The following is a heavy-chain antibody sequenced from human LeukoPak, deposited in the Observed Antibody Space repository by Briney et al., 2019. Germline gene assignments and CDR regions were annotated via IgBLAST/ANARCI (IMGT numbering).Heavy chain of an antibody. CDR1: GFSSSNYW. Sequence: GGSLRLSCAGSGFSSSNYWMSWVRQAQGRGLEGVANVRPDGSETQYVDSMKGRFTVSRDNSENSLYLRMSSLRAEDTAVYYCATTTRSSSWDYWGQGTLVTVSS. J-gene: IGHJ4*02. CDR3: ATTTRSSSWDY. D-gene: IGHD2-2*01. CDR2: VRPDGSET. V-gene: IGHV3-7*01.